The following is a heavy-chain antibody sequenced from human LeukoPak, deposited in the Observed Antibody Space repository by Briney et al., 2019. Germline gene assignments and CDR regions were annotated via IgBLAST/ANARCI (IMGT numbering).Heavy chain of an antibody. CDR3: TRGQSLGYYYGLFDY. Sequence: GGSLRLSCAASGFTFSSSEMNWVRQAPGKGLEWVSYISSSGSTKYYAESVKGRFTMSRDNAKNSLYLQMNSLRAEDTAVYYCTRGQSLGYYYGLFDYWGQGTLFTVSS. CDR1: GFTFSSSE. V-gene: IGHV3-48*03. CDR2: ISSSGSTK. J-gene: IGHJ4*02. D-gene: IGHD5-18*01.